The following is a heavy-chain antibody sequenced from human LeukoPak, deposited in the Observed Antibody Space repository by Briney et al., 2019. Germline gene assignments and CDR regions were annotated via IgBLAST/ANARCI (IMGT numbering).Heavy chain of an antibody. CDR1: GFTFSSYS. D-gene: IGHD3-10*01. V-gene: IGHV3-21*01. Sequence: GGSLRLSCAASGFTFSSYSMNWVRQAPGKGLEWVSSISSSSSYIYYADSVKGRFTISRDNAKNSLYLQMNSLRAEDTAVYYCARVRRVTMVRGASSYFDYWGQGTLVTVSS. CDR3: ARVRRVTMVRGASSYFDY. J-gene: IGHJ4*02. CDR2: ISSSSSYI.